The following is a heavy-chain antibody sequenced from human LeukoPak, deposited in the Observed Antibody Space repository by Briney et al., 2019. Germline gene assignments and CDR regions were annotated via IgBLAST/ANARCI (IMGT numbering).Heavy chain of an antibody. CDR1: GGSLSSSSYY. CDR3: ARGRGGSWTIVVVTAIPVLFDY. Sequence: SETLSLTCTVSGGSLSSSSYYWGWVRQPPGRGLEWIGSIYYSGTTYYNPSLKSRVTISVDTSKNQFSLKLSSVTAADTAVYYCARGRGGSWTIVVVTAIPVLFDYWGQGTLVTVSS. V-gene: IGHV4-39*01. J-gene: IGHJ4*02. CDR2: IYYSGTT. D-gene: IGHD2-21*02.